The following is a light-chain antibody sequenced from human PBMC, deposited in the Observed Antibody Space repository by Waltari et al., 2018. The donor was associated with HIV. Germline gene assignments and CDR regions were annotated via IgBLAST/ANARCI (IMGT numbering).Light chain of an antibody. CDR3: MQALQRPLT. CDR1: RSLLETNGFHF. Sequence: DIVMTQSPPALVVTPGEPASITCRSSRSLLETNGFHFLQWYVQKSGQSPQLLMYLTSRRASGVPDRFSGSGSGTDFTLRISRVEAEDVGVYFCMQALQRPLTFGGWTKVEI. CDR2: LTS. J-gene: IGKJ4*01. V-gene: IGKV2-28*01.